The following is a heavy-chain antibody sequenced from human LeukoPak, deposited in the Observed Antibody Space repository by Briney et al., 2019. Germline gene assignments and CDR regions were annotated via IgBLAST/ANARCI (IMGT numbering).Heavy chain of an antibody. CDR2: ISSSGGST. CDR3: AKTPSSIWFGIDY. V-gene: IGHV3-23*01. Sequence: PGGSLRLSCAASGFTFSSYAMSWVRQAPGKGLEWVSAISSSGGSTYYADSVKGRFTISRDNSKNTLYLQMNSLRAEDTAVYYCAKTPSSIWFGIDYWGQGTLVTVSS. D-gene: IGHD3-10*01. J-gene: IGHJ4*02. CDR1: GFTFSSYA.